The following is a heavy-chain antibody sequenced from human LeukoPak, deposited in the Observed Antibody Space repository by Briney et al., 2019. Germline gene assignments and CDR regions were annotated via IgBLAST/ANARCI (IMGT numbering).Heavy chain of an antibody. V-gene: IGHV3-23*01. CDR3: AGRPSGEGLAPLDY. Sequence: PGGSLRLSCAASGLAFSSSTISWVRKAPGKGLECVSIISGSGAATYYTDSVTGRFTISRDNSKNTLFLQMNSLRAEDTAVYYCAGRPSGEGLAPLDYWGQGALVAVSS. J-gene: IGHJ4*02. CDR2: ISGSGAAT. D-gene: IGHD1-14*01. CDR1: GLAFSSST.